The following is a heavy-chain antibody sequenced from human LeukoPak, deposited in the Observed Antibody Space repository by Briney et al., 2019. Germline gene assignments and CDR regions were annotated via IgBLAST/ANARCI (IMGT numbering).Heavy chain of an antibody. Sequence: ASVKVSCKASGYTFTSYDINWVRQATGQGLEWMGWMNPNSGNTGYAQKFQGRVTMTRNTSISTAYMELSSLRSENTAVYYCARSIVVVPALLFHDIGSYYYYGMDVWGQGTTVTVSS. CDR2: MNPNSGNT. CDR3: ARSIVVVPALLFHDIGSYYYYGMDV. J-gene: IGHJ6*02. CDR1: GYTFTSYD. D-gene: IGHD2-2*01. V-gene: IGHV1-8*01.